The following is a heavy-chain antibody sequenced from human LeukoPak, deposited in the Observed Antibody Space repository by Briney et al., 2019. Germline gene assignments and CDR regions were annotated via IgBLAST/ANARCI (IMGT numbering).Heavy chain of an antibody. Sequence: PSETLSLTCAVYGGSFSGYYWSWIRQPPGKGLEWIGEINHSGSTNHNPSLKSRVTISVDTSKNQFSLKLSSVTAADAAVCYCARGYDSDTAYAYYYDSSGYYYFDYWGQGTLVTVSS. CDR2: INHSGST. V-gene: IGHV4-34*01. J-gene: IGHJ4*02. CDR1: GGSFSGYY. D-gene: IGHD3-22*01. CDR3: ARGYDSDTAYAYYYDSSGYYYFDY.